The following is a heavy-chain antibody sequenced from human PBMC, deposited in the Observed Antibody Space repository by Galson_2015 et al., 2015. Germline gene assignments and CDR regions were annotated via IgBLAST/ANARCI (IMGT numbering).Heavy chain of an antibody. CDR3: ATRRPCSGGTCYGLDV. CDR2: INPSGGNT. J-gene: IGHJ6*02. CDR1: GNTFPNYY. D-gene: IGHD2-15*01. V-gene: IGHV1-46*01. Sequence: SVKVSCKASGNTFPNYYIHWLRQAPGQGLEWMGAINPSGGNTIYAQKFQGRVTMTRDTSTSVVYMELSSQTSEDAAVYYCATRRPCSGGTCYGLDVWGLGTLVTVSS.